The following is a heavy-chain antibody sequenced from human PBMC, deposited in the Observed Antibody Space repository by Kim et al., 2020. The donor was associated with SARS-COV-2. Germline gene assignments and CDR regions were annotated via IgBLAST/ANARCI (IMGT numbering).Heavy chain of an antibody. CDR2: ISAYNGKT. CDR1: GYSFRSYG. Sequence: ASVKVSCKASGYSFRSYGISWVRQAPGQGLEWMGWISAYNGKTIYAGKFQGRVTMTTETSTNTGYMELRSLTSDDTAVYYCARDAKVEYYGMDVWGQGTTVTVSS. CDR3: ARDAKVEYYGMDV. J-gene: IGHJ6*02. V-gene: IGHV1-18*01.